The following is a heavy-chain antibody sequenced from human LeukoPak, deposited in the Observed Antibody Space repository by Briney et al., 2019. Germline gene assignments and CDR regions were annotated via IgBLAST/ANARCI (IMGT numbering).Heavy chain of an antibody. V-gene: IGHV3-23*01. Sequence: PGGSLRLSCAASGFTFSSYAMGWVRPAPGKGLEGGSAISGRGGSTYYADSGKGRFTILRGNSKKTLDLQNNSLRAEDTALYYCAKEGYDRSGIHGVDAFDIWGQGTMVTVSS. J-gene: IGHJ3*02. CDR1: GFTFSSYA. D-gene: IGHD3-22*01. CDR3: AKEGYDRSGIHGVDAFDI. CDR2: ISGRGGST.